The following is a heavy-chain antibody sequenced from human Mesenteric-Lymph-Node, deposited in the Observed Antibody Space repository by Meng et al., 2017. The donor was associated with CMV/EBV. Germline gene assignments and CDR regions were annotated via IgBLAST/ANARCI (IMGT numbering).Heavy chain of an antibody. CDR1: TFTGYY. CDR2: INPNSGGT. V-gene: IGHV1-2*04. CDR3: ARGGDCSSTSCYHWFDP. D-gene: IGHD2-2*01. J-gene: IGHJ5*02. Sequence: TFTGYYMHWVRQAPGQGLEWMGWINPNSGGTNYAQKLQGWVTMTRDTSISTAYMELSRLRSDDTAVYYCARGGDCSSTSCYHWFDPWGQGTLVTVSS.